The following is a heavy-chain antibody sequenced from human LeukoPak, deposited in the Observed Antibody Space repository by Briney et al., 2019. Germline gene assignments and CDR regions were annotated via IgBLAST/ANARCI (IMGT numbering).Heavy chain of an antibody. D-gene: IGHD3-10*01. Sequence: GGSLRLSCAASGFTFSSYEMNWVRQAPGKGLEWVSYISSSGSTIYYADSVKGRFTISRDNVKNSLYLQMNSLRVEDTGVYYCARDLGDWYTSGFDDWGQGSLVIVSS. V-gene: IGHV3-48*03. CDR1: GFTFSSYE. CDR3: ARDLGDWYTSGFDD. CDR2: ISSSGSTI. J-gene: IGHJ4*02.